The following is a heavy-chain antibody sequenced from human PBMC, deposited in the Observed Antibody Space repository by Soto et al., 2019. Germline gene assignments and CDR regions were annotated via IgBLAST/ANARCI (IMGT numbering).Heavy chain of an antibody. D-gene: IGHD2-21*02. CDR2: IHYSGSV. Sequence: QVQLQESGPGLVRPSQTLTLTCNVSGGSISSDHYHWTWIRQPPGKGLEWIGYIHYSGSVHYNPSLQSRYTMSVDTSKNLFSLKLSSVTAADTAVYFCVREDDGGDRDYYGLDVWGQGTTVTVSS. CDR3: VREDDGGDRDYYGLDV. CDR1: GGSISSDHYH. V-gene: IGHV4-30-4*01. J-gene: IGHJ6*02.